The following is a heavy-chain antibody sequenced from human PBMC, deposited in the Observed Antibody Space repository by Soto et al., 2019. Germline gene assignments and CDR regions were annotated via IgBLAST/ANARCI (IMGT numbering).Heavy chain of an antibody. CDR3: TRGPRSTSTGTGAF. D-gene: IGHD1-1*01. Sequence: PGGSLRLFCAASGFTFSMYWMHWVRQVPGKGPEWVSRINDDGSSTNYADSVKGRFTISRDNAKNTLYLQMNDLRAEDTAVYYCTRGPRSTSTGTGAFWGQGTLVTVSS. V-gene: IGHV3-74*01. J-gene: IGHJ4*02. CDR2: INDDGSST. CDR1: GFTFSMYW.